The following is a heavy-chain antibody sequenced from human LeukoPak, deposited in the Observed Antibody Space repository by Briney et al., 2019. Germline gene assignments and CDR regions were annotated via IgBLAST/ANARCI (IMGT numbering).Heavy chain of an antibody. CDR1: GYSFTSYW. D-gene: IGHD4-23*01. CDR3: ATRPEYGGNGLWHKK. Sequence: GESLKISCRGSGYSFTSYWINWVRQMPGKGLEWMGRIDPRDSYTNYGPSFQGRVTISADKSSNTVYLQWRTLKASDTAVYFCATRPEYGGNGLWHKKWGQGTLVTVSS. J-gene: IGHJ4*02. CDR2: IDPRDSYT. V-gene: IGHV5-10-1*01.